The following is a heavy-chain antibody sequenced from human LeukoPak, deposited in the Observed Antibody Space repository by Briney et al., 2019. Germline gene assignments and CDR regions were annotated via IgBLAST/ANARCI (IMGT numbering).Heavy chain of an antibody. CDR3: ARYLKETVRSYFFDC. J-gene: IGHJ4*02. V-gene: IGHV3-30-3*01. Sequence: GGALRSPSSASGFTFSNYVMHWGRQAPGKGLEEVAVVSHDGSDKFYEDCVKGRCIISRDSYKNTLELQMNSLRADDTAVDYCARYLKETVRSYFFDCWGQGTLVTVSS. CDR2: VSHDGSDK. CDR1: GFTFSNYV.